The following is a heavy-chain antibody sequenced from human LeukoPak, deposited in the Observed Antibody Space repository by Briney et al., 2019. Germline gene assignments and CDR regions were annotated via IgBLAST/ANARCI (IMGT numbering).Heavy chain of an antibody. CDR1: GFTFSSYA. Sequence: GGSLRLSCAASGFTFSSYAMTWVRQAPGEGLQWVSGISGSGTSAYYADSVRGRFTISRDNSKNTLYLQMNSLRAEDTAVYYCARNPYSYDSSGPAGAFDIWGQGTMVTVSS. J-gene: IGHJ3*02. D-gene: IGHD3-22*01. CDR3: ARNPYSYDSSGPAGAFDI. V-gene: IGHV3-23*01. CDR2: ISGSGTSA.